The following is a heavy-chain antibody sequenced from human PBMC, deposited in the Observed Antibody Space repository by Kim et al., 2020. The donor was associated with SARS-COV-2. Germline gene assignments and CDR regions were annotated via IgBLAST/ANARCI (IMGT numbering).Heavy chain of an antibody. CDR3: TLTPLYCSGGSCYSQKDYYYGMDV. CDR2: IRSKANSYAT. Sequence: GGSLRLSCAASGFTFSGSAMHWVRQASGKGLEWVGRIRSKANSYATAYAASVKGRFTISRDDSKNTAYLQMNSLKTEDTAVYYCTLTPLYCSGGSCYSQKDYYYGMDVWGQGTTVTVSS. CDR1: GFTFSGSA. V-gene: IGHV3-73*01. J-gene: IGHJ6*02. D-gene: IGHD2-15*01.